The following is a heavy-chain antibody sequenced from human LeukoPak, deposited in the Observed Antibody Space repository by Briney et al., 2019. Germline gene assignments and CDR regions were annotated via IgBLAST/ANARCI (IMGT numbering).Heavy chain of an antibody. D-gene: IGHD3-22*01. CDR3: ARVLPEYDSSGDYFENYGMDV. CDR2: ISAYNGNT. J-gene: IGHJ6*02. CDR1: GYTFTSYG. V-gene: IGHV1-18*01. Sequence: ASVKVSRKASGYTFTSYGISWVRQAPGQGLEWMGWISAYNGNTNYAQKLQGRVTMTTDTSTNTAYMELRSLRSDDTAVYYCARVLPEYDSSGDYFENYGMDVWGQGTTVTVSS.